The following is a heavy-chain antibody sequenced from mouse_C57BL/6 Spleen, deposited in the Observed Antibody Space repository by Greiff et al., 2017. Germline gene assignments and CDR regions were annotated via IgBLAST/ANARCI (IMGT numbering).Heavy chain of an antibody. CDR2: LYPGSGNT. V-gene: IGHV1-76*01. D-gene: IGHD1-1*01. CDR1: GYTFTDSY. Sequence: VQLQQSGAELVRPGASVKLSCKASGYTFTDSYIHWVKQRPGQGLEWIARLYPGSGNTYYNEKFKGKATLTAEKSSSTAYMQLSSLTSEDSAVYFCARPPHYYGSSPAWFAYWGQGTLVTVSA. J-gene: IGHJ3*01. CDR3: ARPPHYYGSSPAWFAY.